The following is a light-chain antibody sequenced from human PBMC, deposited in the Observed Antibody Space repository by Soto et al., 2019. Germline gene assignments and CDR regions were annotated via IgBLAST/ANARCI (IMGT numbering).Light chain of an antibody. V-gene: IGLV2-8*01. CDR2: DVN. CDR3: NSFAGGAHVV. CDR1: SSDIGAYNY. J-gene: IGLJ2*01. Sequence: QSVLAQPPSASGSPGQSVTISCTGTSSDIGAYNYVSWYQQYPGKAPKLIIYDVNQRPSGVPDRFSGSNSGNTASLTVSGLQAQDEAVYYCNSFAGGAHVVFGGGTQLTVL.